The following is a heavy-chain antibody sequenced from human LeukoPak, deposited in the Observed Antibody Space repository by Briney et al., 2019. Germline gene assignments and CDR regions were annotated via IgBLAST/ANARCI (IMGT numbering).Heavy chain of an antibody. CDR1: GGSISSSSYY. Sequence: SETLSLTCTVSGGSISSSSYYWGWIRQPPGKGLEWIGGIYYSGSTYYNPSLKSRVTMSLDTSKNQISLKVPSATAADTAVYYCARDDSDYAYWGQGTLVTVSS. V-gene: IGHV4-39*07. CDR2: IYYSGST. D-gene: IGHD4-11*01. J-gene: IGHJ4*02. CDR3: ARDDSDYAY.